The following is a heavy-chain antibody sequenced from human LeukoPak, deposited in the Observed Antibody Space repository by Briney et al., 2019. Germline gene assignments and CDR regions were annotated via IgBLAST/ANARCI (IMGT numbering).Heavy chain of an antibody. Sequence: PGGSLRLSCKASGFTFRNYGMDWVRQAPGKGLEWVAIIWYDGSNKYSADSVKGRFTISRDNSKNTLYLQMNSLRAEDTAVYYCARSRGAGPGAYFDYWGQGTLVTVTS. V-gene: IGHV3-33*01. CDR2: IWYDGSNK. D-gene: IGHD6-19*01. CDR1: GFTFRNYG. CDR3: ARSRGAGPGAYFDY. J-gene: IGHJ4*02.